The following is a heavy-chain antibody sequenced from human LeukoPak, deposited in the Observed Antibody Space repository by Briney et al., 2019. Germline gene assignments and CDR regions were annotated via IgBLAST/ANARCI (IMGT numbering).Heavy chain of an antibody. CDR2: ISSSSSYI. V-gene: IGHV3-21*01. J-gene: IGHJ4*02. D-gene: IGHD3-22*01. CDR3: ARDSYDSSGYLDY. Sequence: GGSLRLSCAASGFTFSSYSMNWVRQAPGKGLEWVSSISSSSSYIYYADSVKGRFDIFRDHAKTSLYLQMDSLRAEDTAVYYCARDSYDSSGYLDYWGQGTLVTVSS. CDR1: GFTFSSYS.